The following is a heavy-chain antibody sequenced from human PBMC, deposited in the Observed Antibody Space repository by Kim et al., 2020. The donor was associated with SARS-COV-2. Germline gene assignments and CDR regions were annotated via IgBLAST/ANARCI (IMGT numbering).Heavy chain of an antibody. V-gene: IGHV3-33*01. J-gene: IGHJ2*01. Sequence: GGSLRLSCAASGFTFSSYGMHWVRQAPGKGLEWVAVIWYDGSNKYYADSVKGRFTISRDNSKNTLYLQMNSLRAEDTAVYYCARDRVATIFWYFDLWGRGTLVTVSS. CDR2: IWYDGSNK. CDR1: GFTFSSYG. CDR3: ARDRVATIFWYFDL. D-gene: IGHD5-12*01.